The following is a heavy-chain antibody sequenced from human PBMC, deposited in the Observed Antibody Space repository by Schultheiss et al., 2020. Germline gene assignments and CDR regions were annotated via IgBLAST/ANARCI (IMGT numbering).Heavy chain of an antibody. D-gene: IGHD5-24*01. CDR3: ARTRSGRDGFLFDY. Sequence: SETLSLTCAVYGGSFSGYYWSWIRQPPGKGLEWIGEINHSGSTNYNPSLKSRVTISVDTSKNQFSLKLSSVTAADTAVYYCARTRSGRDGFLFDYWGQGTLGTVSA. CDR2: INHSGST. CDR1: GGSFSGYY. V-gene: IGHV4-34*01. J-gene: IGHJ4*02.